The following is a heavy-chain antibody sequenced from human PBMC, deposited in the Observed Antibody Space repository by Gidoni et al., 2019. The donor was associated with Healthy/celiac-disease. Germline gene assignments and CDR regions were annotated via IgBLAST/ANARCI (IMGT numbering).Heavy chain of an antibody. CDR3: ARGSDYSNGAFDI. V-gene: IGHV4-34*01. J-gene: IGHJ3*02. D-gene: IGHD4-4*01. Sequence: QVQLQQWGAGLLKPSETLSLTCAVYGGSFSGYYWSWIRQPPGKGLEWIGEINHSGSTNYNPSLKSRVTISVDTSKNQFSLKLSSVTAADTAVYYCARGSDYSNGAFDIWGQGTMVTVSS. CDR2: INHSGST. CDR1: GGSFSGYY.